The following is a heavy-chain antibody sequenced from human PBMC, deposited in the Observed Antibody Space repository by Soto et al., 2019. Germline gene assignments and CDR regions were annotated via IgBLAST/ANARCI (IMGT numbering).Heavy chain of an antibody. J-gene: IGHJ4*02. CDR2: ISASGGST. Sequence: WWSLRLCCAASGFTFDSFAMTWFRQAPGKGLEWVSAISASGGSTFYADSVKGRFTISRDSSKNTLYLQMNSLRAEDTAVYYCARGAVMPDSWGQGTLVTVSS. V-gene: IGHV3-23*01. CDR1: GFTFDSFA. D-gene: IGHD3-16*01. CDR3: ARGAVMPDS.